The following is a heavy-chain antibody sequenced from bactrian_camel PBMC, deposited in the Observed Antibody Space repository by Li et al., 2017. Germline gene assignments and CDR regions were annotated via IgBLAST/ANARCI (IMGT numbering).Heavy chain of an antibody. CDR1: GDMYRNTY. CDR2: ISGDDTT. J-gene: IGHJ4*01. D-gene: IGHD2*01. CDR3: AADSYPCLTTIQTEGSAALFAR. V-gene: IGHV3S53*01. Sequence: HVQLVESGGGLVQPGGSLNLTCVASGDMYRNTYLMAWFRQAPGKEREGVASISGDDTTSYSNSVKGRFTISQDRAANTLYLQVNDLKPEDTAMYYCAADSYPCLTTIQTEGSAALFARWGQGTQVTVS.